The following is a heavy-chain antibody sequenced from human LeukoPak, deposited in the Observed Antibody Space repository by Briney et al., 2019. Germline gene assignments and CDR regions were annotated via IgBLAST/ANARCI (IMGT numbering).Heavy chain of an antibody. V-gene: IGHV3-30*18. CDR1: GFTFSSYG. CDR2: ISYDGSNK. CDR3: AKDRARYSSGLGIIDY. Sequence: GGSLRLSCAASGFTFSSYGMHWVRQAPGKGLEWVAVISYDGSNKYYADSVKGRFTISRDNSKNTLYLQMNSLRAEDTAVYYCAKDRARYSSGLGIIDYWGQGTLVTVSS. J-gene: IGHJ4*02. D-gene: IGHD6-19*01.